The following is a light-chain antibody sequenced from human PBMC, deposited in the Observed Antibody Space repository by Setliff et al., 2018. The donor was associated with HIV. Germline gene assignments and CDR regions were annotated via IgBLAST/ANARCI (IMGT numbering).Light chain of an antibody. CDR3: SSYTGSNNV. Sequence: QSALTQPASVSGSPGQSITISCTGTSSDVGGYNSVSWYQQHPGKAPKVIIYEVTDRPSGVSDRFSGSKSGNTASLTISGLQAEDEADYYCSSYTGSNNVFGTGTKV. V-gene: IGLV2-14*01. CDR2: EVT. CDR1: SSDVGGYNS. J-gene: IGLJ1*01.